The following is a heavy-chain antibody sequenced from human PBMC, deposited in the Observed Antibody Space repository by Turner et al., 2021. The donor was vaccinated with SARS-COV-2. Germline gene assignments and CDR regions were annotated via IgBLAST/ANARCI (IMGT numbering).Heavy chain of an antibody. J-gene: IGHJ5*02. CDR2: IIPIFGTA. CDR1: GGTFSSYA. CDR3: ARARGVDYYDSSGQRFDP. V-gene: IGHV1-69*01. D-gene: IGHD3-22*01. Sequence: QVQLVQYGAEVKKPGSSVKVSCKASGGTFSSYAISWVRQAPGQGLEWMVWIIPIFGTANYSQKFQCRVTITADESTSTAYMELSSLRSEDTAVYYCARARGVDYYDSSGQRFDPWGQGTLVTVSS.